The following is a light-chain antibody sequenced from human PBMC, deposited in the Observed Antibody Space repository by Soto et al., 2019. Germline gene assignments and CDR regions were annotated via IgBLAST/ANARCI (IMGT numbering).Light chain of an antibody. CDR1: SSDVGGYNY. V-gene: IGLV2-14*03. CDR2: DVS. Sequence: QPASVSGSPGQSITISCTGTSSDVGGYNYVSWYQQQPAKAPKLMIYDVSNRPSGVSNRFSGSKSGNTASLTISGLRAEDEADYYCSSYSSSSPVVFGGGTKLTVL. J-gene: IGLJ2*01. CDR3: SSYSSSSPVV.